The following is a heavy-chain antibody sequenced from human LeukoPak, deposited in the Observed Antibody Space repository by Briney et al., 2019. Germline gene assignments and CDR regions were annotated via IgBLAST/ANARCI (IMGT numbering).Heavy chain of an antibody. D-gene: IGHD3-22*01. CDR3: ARRRGEYFSYSRGYYDYFDY. V-gene: IGHV4-59*08. J-gene: IGHJ4*02. CDR1: GFTINTSD. CDR2: IYYSGST. Sequence: SETLSLTCSVSGFTINTSDWYWIRQPPGKGLEWIGYIYYSGSTKYNPSLRSRVTMSVDTSKNQFSLRLSSVSAADTAVYYCARRRGEYFSYSRGYYDYFDYWGQGTLVTVSS.